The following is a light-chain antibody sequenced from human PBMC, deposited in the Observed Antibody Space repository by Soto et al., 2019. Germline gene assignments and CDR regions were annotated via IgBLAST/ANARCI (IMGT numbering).Light chain of an antibody. CDR1: SSDVGKYDY. CDR3: CSYAGSQV. J-gene: IGLJ2*01. CDR2: EVS. Sequence: QSALTQPPSASGSPGQSVTISCTGTSSDVGKYDYVSWFQHHPGKAPKLIIYEVSKRPSGVPDRFSGSKSGNTASLTISGLQAEDEADYYCCSYAGSQVFGGGTKLTVL. V-gene: IGLV2-8*01.